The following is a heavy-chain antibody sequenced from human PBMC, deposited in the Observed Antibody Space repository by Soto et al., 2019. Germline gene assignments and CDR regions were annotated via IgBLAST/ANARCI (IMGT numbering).Heavy chain of an antibody. CDR1: GDIFSTYG. J-gene: IGHJ5*02. V-gene: IGHV1-69*01. Sequence: QVQLVQSGAEVKRPGSSVKVSCKTSGDIFSTYGISWVRQAPGQGLDWMGGIIPIFGTADYAQKFQGRVTITADESTSTVYMELSSLRSDDTAVYYCARGETQLPHPYSSLPWCEPWGQGTLVTVSS. CDR2: IIPIFGTA. D-gene: IGHD6-19*01. CDR3: ARGETQLPHPYSSLPWCEP.